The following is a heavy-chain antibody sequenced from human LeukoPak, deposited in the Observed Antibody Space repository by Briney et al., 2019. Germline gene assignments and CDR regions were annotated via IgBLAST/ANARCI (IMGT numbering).Heavy chain of an antibody. CDR2: IYYSGST. D-gene: IGHD3-10*01. CDR3: ATWSYYLRRDAFDI. J-gene: IGHJ3*02. Sequence: SETLSLTCTVSGVSISSYYWSWIRQPPGKGLEWIGYIYYSGSTNYNPSLKSRVTISVDTSKNQFSLKLSSVTAADTAVYYCATWSYYLRRDAFDIWGQGTMVTVSS. V-gene: IGHV4-59*01. CDR1: GVSISSYY.